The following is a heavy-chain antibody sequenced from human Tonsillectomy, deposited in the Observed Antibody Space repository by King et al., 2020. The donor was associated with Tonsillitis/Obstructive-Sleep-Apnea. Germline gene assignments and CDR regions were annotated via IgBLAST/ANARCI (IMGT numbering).Heavy chain of an antibody. CDR3: ARGPGPGWLQFGFDY. Sequence: QLVQSGAEVKKPGSSVKVSCKASGGTFSSYAISWVRQAPGQGLEWMGGIIPILGIANYAQKFQGRVTITADKSTSTAYMELSSLRSEGTAVYYCARGPGPGWLQFGFDYWGQGTLVTVSS. CDR1: GGTFSSYA. CDR2: IIPILGIA. V-gene: IGHV1-69*10. D-gene: IGHD5-24*01. J-gene: IGHJ4*02.